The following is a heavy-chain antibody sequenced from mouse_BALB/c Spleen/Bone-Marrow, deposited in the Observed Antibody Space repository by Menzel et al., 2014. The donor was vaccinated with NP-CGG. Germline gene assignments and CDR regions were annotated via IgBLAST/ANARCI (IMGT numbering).Heavy chain of an antibody. V-gene: IGHV4-1*02. D-gene: IGHD1-1*01. CDR1: GFDFSGYW. Sequence: EVQVVESGGGLVQPGRSLKLSCAASGFDFSGYWMSWVRQAPGKGLEWIGEINPDSSTINYTPSLKDKFIISRDNAKNTLYLQMSKVRSEDTALYYCARLGYYGLMAYWGQGTSVTVSS. CDR3: ARLGYYGLMAY. CDR2: INPDSSTI. J-gene: IGHJ4*01.